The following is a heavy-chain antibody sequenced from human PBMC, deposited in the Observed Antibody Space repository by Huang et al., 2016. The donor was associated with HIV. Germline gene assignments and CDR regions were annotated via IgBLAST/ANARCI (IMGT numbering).Heavy chain of an antibody. V-gene: IGHV1-2*02. J-gene: IGHJ4*02. Sequence: QGELVQSGAEMKKPGASVQVSCKPFAYVFTGHYLHGVRRAPGQGLDWSGLIHFTSGAPETAPKFQGMVTLTGETAVSTAYMELSGLTSDDTAIYYCGRDLGGTYGVLVMTRGFDHWGQGTLSTVSS. D-gene: IGHD3-16*01. CDR1: AYVFTGHY. CDR2: IHFTSGAP. CDR3: GRDLGGTYGVLVMTRGFDH.